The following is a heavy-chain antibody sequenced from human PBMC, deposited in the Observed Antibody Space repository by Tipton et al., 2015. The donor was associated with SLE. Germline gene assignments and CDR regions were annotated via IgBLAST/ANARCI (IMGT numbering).Heavy chain of an antibody. CDR2: IDHSGVT. V-gene: IGHV4-59*04. J-gene: IGHJ2*01. Sequence: TLSLTCTVSGGSISSYYWSWIRQPPGKGLEWIGDIDHSGVTHYNPSLKSRVTISRDTSGNQFSLNLSSVTASDTAVYFCTRAGFSSNWYMYWHFDLWGRGTLVTVSS. CDR1: GGSISSYY. D-gene: IGHD6-13*01. CDR3: TRAGFSSNWYMYWHFDL.